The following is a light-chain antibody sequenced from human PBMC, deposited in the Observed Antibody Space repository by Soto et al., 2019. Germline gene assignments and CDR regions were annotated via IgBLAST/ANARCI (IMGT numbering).Light chain of an antibody. CDR3: ATWDDSLNVV. V-gene: IGLV1-44*01. CDR1: SSNIGSNT. Sequence: QSVLTQPPSASGTPGQSVTISCSGSSSNIGSNTVNWYQQLPGTAPQLLIYSNDQRPSGVPDRFSGSKSGTSASLAISGLQSEDEADYYCATWDDSLNVVFGGGTKLTVL. J-gene: IGLJ2*01. CDR2: SND.